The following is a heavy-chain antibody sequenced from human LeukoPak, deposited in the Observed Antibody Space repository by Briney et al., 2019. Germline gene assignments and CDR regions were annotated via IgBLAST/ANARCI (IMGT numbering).Heavy chain of an antibody. CDR2: ISSSSTYI. Sequence: PGGSLRLSCAASGFTFSSHSMNWVRQPPGKGLEWVSSISSSSTYIYYAASVKGRFTIFRDNSKNTLYLQMNSLRAEDTAVYYCAKGRGAFDIWGQGTMVTVSS. V-gene: IGHV3-21*01. J-gene: IGHJ3*02. D-gene: IGHD3-10*01. CDR3: AKGRGAFDI. CDR1: GFTFSSHS.